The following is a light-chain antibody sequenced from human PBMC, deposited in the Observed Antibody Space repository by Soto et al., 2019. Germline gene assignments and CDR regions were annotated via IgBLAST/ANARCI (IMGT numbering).Light chain of an antibody. CDR2: DAS. CDR1: QSISRY. CDR3: QRRASWPIT. Sequence: EIVLTQSPDTLSLSPGERATLSCRASQSISRYLAWYQQKPDQDPRLLIYDASERATGIPARFSGGGSETDFTLTTSILEPEDCGVYYCQRRASWPITCGQGTRVEIK. J-gene: IGKJ5*01. V-gene: IGKV3-11*01.